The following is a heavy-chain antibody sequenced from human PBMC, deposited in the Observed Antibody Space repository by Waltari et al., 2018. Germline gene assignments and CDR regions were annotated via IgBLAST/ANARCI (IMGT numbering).Heavy chain of an antibody. CDR3: ARDVGNVGGNY. J-gene: IGHJ4*02. V-gene: IGHV3-7*01. CDR2: IKQDGSDI. D-gene: IGHD3-10*01. CDR1: GFTFSDYW. Sequence: EVQLVESGGGLVQPGGSLSLSCLVSGFTFSDYWMSWVRQAPGKGLEGVANIKQDGSDIYYADSVKGRFTISRDNAKNSLYLQMNSLRAEDTAVYYCARDVGNVGGNYWGQGTLVTVSS.